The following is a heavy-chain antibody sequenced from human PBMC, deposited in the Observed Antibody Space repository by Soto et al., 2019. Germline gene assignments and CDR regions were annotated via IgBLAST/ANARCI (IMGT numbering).Heavy chain of an antibody. D-gene: IGHD3-16*01. Sequence: QITLKESGPPLVKPTQTLTLTCTFSGFSLSTSGVGVGWFRQPPGKPLEWLALIYWDDDKRYSPSLKSRLTISKDNSKNQVVLTMTHVDPVDTAAYYCAHIGSPDRQGEFDYWGQGTLVTVSS. CDR2: IYWDDDK. CDR1: GFSLSTSGVG. J-gene: IGHJ4*02. CDR3: AHIGSPDRQGEFDY. V-gene: IGHV2-5*02.